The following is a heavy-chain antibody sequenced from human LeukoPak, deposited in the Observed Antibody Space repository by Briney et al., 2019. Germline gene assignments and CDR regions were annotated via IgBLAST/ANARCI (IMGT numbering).Heavy chain of an antibody. Sequence: GGSLRLSCAASGFTVSSYSMNWVRQAPGKGLEWASSISSRSNYIYYADSVKGRFTISRDNAKNSLYLQMNSLRAEDTAIYYCAKGYSSGWYYFDYWGQGTLVTVSS. CDR3: AKGYSSGWYYFDY. D-gene: IGHD6-19*01. CDR2: ISSRSNYI. CDR1: GFTVSSYS. J-gene: IGHJ4*02. V-gene: IGHV3-21*01.